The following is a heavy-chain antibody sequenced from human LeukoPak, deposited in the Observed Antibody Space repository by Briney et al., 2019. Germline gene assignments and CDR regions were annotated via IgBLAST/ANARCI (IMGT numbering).Heavy chain of an antibody. D-gene: IGHD6-19*01. J-gene: IGHJ4*02. V-gene: IGHV1-18*01. CDR1: GYTFTSYG. CDR3: ARTMQQWLVDAAGGDY. Sequence: GASVKVSCTASGYTFTSYGISWVRQAPGQGLEWMGWISAYNGNTNYAQKLQGRVTMTTDTSTSTAYMELRSLRSDDTAVYYCARTMQQWLVDAAGGDYWGQGTLVTVSS. CDR2: ISAYNGNT.